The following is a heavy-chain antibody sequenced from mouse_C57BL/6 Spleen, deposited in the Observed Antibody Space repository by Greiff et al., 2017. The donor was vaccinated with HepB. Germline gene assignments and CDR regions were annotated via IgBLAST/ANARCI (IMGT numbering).Heavy chain of an antibody. Sequence: VQLKESGGGLVQPGGSLKLSCATSGFTFSDYYMYWVRQTPEKRLEWVAYISNGGGSTYYPDTVKGRFTISRDNAKNTLYLQMSRLKSEDTAMYYCARHGNWDGFAYWGQGTLGTVSA. V-gene: IGHV5-12*02. J-gene: IGHJ3*01. CDR1: GFTFSDYY. CDR3: ARHGNWDGFAY. D-gene: IGHD4-1*01. CDR2: ISNGGGST.